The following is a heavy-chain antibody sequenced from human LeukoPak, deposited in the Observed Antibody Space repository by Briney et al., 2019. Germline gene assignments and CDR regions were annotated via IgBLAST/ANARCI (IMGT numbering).Heavy chain of an antibody. CDR1: GGSFSGYY. V-gene: IGHV4-34*01. J-gene: IGHJ4*02. CDR2: INHSGST. CDR3: ARGKIAAAGTGPENFDY. D-gene: IGHD6-13*01. Sequence: PSETLSLTCAVYGGSFSGYYWSWIRQPPGKGLEWIGEINHSGSTNYNPSLKSRVTISVDTSKNQFSLKLSSVTAADTAVYYCARGKIAAAGTGPENFDYWGQGTLVTVSS.